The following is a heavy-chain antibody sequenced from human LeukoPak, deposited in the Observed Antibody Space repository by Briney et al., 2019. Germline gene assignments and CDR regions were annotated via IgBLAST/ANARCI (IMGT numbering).Heavy chain of an antibody. CDR2: IHHSGST. D-gene: IGHD3-22*01. J-gene: IGHJ4*02. V-gene: IGHV4-38-2*01. CDR1: GHSISTDYY. Sequence: SETLSLTCAVSGHSISTDYYWGWMRQSPGKGLELVGSIHHSGSTNYNPSLESRVTISVDTSKNQFSLKLKSVTAADTAVYYCAKGKDSSGYDFDYWGQGTLVTVSS. CDR3: AKGKDSSGYDFDY.